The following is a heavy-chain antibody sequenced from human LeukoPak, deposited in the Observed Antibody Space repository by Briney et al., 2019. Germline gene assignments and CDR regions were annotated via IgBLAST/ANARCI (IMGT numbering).Heavy chain of an antibody. J-gene: IGHJ5*02. CDR2: IYSGGNT. CDR1: GFTVSSNY. V-gene: IGHV3-66*01. Sequence: GGSLRLSCAVSGFTVSSNYVNWVRQAPGKGLEWVSVIYSGGNTYYADSVKGRFTISRDNSKNTVYLQMNSLRAEDTAVYYCARSVGHDYGDYWFDPWGQGTLVTVSS. CDR3: ARSVGHDYGDYWFDP. D-gene: IGHD4-17*01.